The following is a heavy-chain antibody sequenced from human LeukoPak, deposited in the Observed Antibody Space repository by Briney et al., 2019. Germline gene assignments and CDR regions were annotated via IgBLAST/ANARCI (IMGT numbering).Heavy chain of an antibody. D-gene: IGHD6-13*01. V-gene: IGHV4-34*01. Sequence: SETLSLTCAVYGGSFSGYYWSWIRQPPGKGLEWIGEINHSGSTNYNPSLKSRVTIPVDTSKNQFSLKLSSVTAADTAVYYCARTQIQQLVRTFDYWGQGTLVTVSS. CDR1: GGSFSGYY. CDR2: INHSGST. J-gene: IGHJ4*02. CDR3: ARTQIQQLVRTFDY.